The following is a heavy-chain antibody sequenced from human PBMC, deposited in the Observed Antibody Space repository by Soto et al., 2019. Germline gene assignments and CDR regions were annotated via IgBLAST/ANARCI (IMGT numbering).Heavy chain of an antibody. CDR1: GYTFTSYG. CDR2: ISAYNGNT. V-gene: IGHV1-18*01. Sequence: QVQLVQSGAEVKKPGASVKVSCKASGYTFTSYGISWVRQAPGQGLEWMGWISAYNGNTNYAQKPQGRVTMTTDTSTSTAYMELRSLRSDDTAVYYCARAGRAGALRFLEWLLPFDYWGQGTLVTVSS. J-gene: IGHJ4*02. CDR3: ARAGRAGALRFLEWLLPFDY. D-gene: IGHD3-3*01.